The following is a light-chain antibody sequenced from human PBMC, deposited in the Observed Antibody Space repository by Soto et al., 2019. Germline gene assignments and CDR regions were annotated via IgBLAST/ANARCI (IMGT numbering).Light chain of an antibody. CDR3: QQYGRSLPWT. CDR2: DAS. V-gene: IGKV1-5*01. CDR1: QTITRW. J-gene: IGKJ1*01. Sequence: DIQMTQSPSTLSASVGDRVTITCRASQTITRWMAWYQQKPGKAPKLLIYDASTLESGVPSRFSGSRSGTEFTLTISRLEPEDFAVYYCQQYGRSLPWTFGQGTKVEIK.